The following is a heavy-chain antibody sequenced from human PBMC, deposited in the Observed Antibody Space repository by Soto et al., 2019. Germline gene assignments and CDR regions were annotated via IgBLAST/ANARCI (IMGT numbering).Heavy chain of an antibody. CDR2: IYPGDSDT. D-gene: IGHD2-15*01. J-gene: IGHJ3*02. V-gene: IGHV5-51*01. Sequence: PGESLKISCKGSGYSFTSYWIGSVRQMPGKGLEWMGIIYPGDSDTRYSPSFQGQVTISADKSISTAYLQWSSLKASDTAMYYCARHDEGYCSGGSCYAFDIWGQGTMVTVSS. CDR3: ARHDEGYCSGGSCYAFDI. CDR1: GYSFTSYW.